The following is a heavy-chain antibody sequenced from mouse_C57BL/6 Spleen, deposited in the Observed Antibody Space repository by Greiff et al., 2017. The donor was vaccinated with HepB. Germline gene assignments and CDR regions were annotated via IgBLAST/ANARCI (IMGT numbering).Heavy chain of an antibody. CDR3: ARDYGSRTYAMDY. D-gene: IGHD1-1*01. V-gene: IGHV5-4*01. J-gene: IGHJ4*01. CDR2: ISDGGSYT. Sequence: EVKVVESGGGLVKPGGSLKLSCAASGFTFSSYAMSWVRQTPEKRLEWVATISDGGSYTYYPDNVKGRFTISRDNAKNNLYLQMSHLKSEDTAMYYCARDYGSRTYAMDYWGQGTSVTVSS. CDR1: GFTFSSYA.